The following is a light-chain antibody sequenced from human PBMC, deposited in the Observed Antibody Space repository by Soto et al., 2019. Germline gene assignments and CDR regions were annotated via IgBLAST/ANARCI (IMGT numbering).Light chain of an antibody. Sequence: DRQMTQSPSTLSASVGDRFTITCRASQSISTWLAWYQQKSGKAPKLLIYMASSLESGVPSRFSGSGSGTEFTLTISSLQPDDFATYYCQQYNSYSGTFGQGTKV. CDR1: QSISTW. J-gene: IGKJ1*01. CDR3: QQYNSYSGT. V-gene: IGKV1-5*03. CDR2: MAS.